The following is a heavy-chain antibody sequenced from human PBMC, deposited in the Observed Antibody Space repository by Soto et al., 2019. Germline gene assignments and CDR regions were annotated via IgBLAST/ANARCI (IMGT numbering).Heavy chain of an antibody. D-gene: IGHD2-2*01. J-gene: IGHJ1*01. CDR1: GGSFSGYY. Sequence: QVQLQQWGAGLLKPSETLSLTCAVYGGSFSGYYWSWIRQPPGKGLEWIGEINHSGSTNYNPSLKGRVTISVDTSKNQFSLKLSSVTAADTAVYYCARGRYCSSTSCYASYSRLVPFQHWGQGTLVTVSS. CDR2: INHSGST. V-gene: IGHV4-34*01. CDR3: ARGRYCSSTSCYASYSRLVPFQH.